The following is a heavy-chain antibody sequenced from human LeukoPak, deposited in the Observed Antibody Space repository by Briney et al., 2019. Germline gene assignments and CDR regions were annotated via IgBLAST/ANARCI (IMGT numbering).Heavy chain of an antibody. D-gene: IGHD2-2*01. CDR3: ARSVSTSALYYFDY. CDR2: ISSSSSYI. CDR1: RFIFSSYA. V-gene: IGHV3-21*01. Sequence: GGSLRLSCAASRFIFSSYAMNWVRQAPGKGLEWVSSISSSSSYIYYADSVKGRFTISRDNAKNSLYLQMNSLRAEDTAVYYCARSVSTSALYYFDYWGQGTLVTVSS. J-gene: IGHJ4*02.